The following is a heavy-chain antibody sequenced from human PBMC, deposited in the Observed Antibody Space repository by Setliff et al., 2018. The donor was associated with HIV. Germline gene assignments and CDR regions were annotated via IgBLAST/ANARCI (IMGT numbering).Heavy chain of an antibody. Sequence: SETLSLTCTVSGGSISGHYWTWIRQPPGKGLEWIGYIHHSGGTQYNPSLMSRLTMSVDSSKNQFSLKLSSVTAADTAVYYCARDRRDDYYLTAYFDSLGQGTVVTVSS. CDR3: ARDRRDDYYLTAYFDS. D-gene: IGHD1-26*01. V-gene: IGHV4-59*11. CDR2: IHHSGGT. CDR1: GGSISGHY. J-gene: IGHJ4*02.